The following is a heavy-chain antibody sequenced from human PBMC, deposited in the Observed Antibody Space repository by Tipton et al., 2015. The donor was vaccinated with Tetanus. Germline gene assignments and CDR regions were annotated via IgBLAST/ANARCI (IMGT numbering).Heavy chain of an antibody. CDR1: GGSFSDKKYY. Sequence: TLSLTCNVSGGSFSDKKYYWGWIRQAPGKGLEWIASIYFQASPYYSPSLKSRLTIDVDTSQNLFSLRLTPVTAADTAVYFCARHLYGYWFDPWGQGTRVTVSS. J-gene: IGHJ5*02. D-gene: IGHD2/OR15-2a*01. CDR2: IYFQASP. V-gene: IGHV4-39*02. CDR3: ARHLYGYWFDP.